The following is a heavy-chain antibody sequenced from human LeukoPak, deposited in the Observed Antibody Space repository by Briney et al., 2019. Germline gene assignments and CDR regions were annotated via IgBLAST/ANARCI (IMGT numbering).Heavy chain of an antibody. CDR3: AREWGRDGYNHAGFDP. J-gene: IGHJ5*02. CDR1: GGTFSSYA. CDR2: IIPIFGTA. Sequence: GASVKVSCKASGGTFSSYAISWVRQAPGQGLEWMGGIIPIFGTANYAQKFQGRVTMTRDMSTSTVYMELSSLRSEDTAVYYCAREWGRDGYNHAGFDPWGQGTLVTVSS. V-gene: IGHV1-69*05. D-gene: IGHD5-24*01.